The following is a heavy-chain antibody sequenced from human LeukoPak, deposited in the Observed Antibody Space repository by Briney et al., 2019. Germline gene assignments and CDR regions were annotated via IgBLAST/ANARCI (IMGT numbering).Heavy chain of an antibody. CDR2: IHYSETT. Sequence: SETLSLTCTVSGGSISSSNYYWGWIRQPPGKGLEWIASIHYSETTYYNPSLKSRVTISVDTSKNHFSLKLSFVTAADTAVYYCARGPTYQPIDYWGQGTLVTVSS. CDR1: GGSISSSNYY. D-gene: IGHD2-2*01. CDR3: ARGPTYQPIDY. J-gene: IGHJ4*02. V-gene: IGHV4-39*02.